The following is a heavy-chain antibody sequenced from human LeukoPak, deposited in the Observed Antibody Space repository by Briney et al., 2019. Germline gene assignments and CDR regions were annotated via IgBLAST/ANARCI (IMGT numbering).Heavy chain of an antibody. V-gene: IGHV4-34*01. Sequence: TSETLSLTCAVYGGSFSGYYWSWIRQPPGKGLEWIGEINHSGSTNYNPSLKSRVTISVDTSKNQFSLKLSSVTAADTAVYYCARDLEEDAFDIWGQGTMVTVSS. CDR2: INHSGST. CDR1: GGSFSGYY. J-gene: IGHJ3*02. CDR3: ARDLEEDAFDI.